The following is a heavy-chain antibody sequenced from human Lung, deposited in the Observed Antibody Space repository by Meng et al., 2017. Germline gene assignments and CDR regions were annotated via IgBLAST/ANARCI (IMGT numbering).Heavy chain of an antibody. CDR2: IYTSGST. D-gene: IGHD4-23*01. CDR1: GGSISSGSYY. CDR3: ARVSYGGPMDY. J-gene: IGHJ4*02. Sequence: QVHRQRSGPGLVKPSQTLSLTCTVSGGSISSGSYYWSWIRQPAGKGLEWIGRIYTSGSTNYNPSLKSRVTISVDTSKNQFSLKLSSVTAADTAVYYCARVSYGGPMDYWGQGTLVTVSS. V-gene: IGHV4-61*02.